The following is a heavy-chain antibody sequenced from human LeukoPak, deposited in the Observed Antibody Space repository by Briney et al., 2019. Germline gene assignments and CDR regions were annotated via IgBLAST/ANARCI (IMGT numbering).Heavy chain of an antibody. V-gene: IGHV3-74*01. CDR2: INSEGSST. J-gene: IGHJ3*02. CDR1: GFPFSRYW. CDR3: ARHTVTIFSDVFDM. Sequence: GGSLRLSCSASGFPFSRYWMHWVRQAPGKGLVWVSRINSEGSSTSYADSVKGRFTISRDNAKNTLYLQMNSLRAEDTAVYCCARHTVTIFSDVFDMWGQGTMVTVSS. D-gene: IGHD4-17*01.